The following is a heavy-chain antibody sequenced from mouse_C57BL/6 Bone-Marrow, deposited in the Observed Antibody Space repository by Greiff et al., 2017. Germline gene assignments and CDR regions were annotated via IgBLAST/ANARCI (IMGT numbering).Heavy chain of an antibody. CDR2: IDPSDSYT. CDR1: GYTFTSYW. CDR3: AREEGLRRFAY. Sequence: QVQLQQPGAELVRPGTSVKLSCKASGYTFTSYWMHWVKQRPGQGLEWIGVIDPSDSYTNYNQKFKGKATLTVDTSSITAYMQLSSLTSEDSAVYYCAREEGLRRFAYWGQGTLVTVSA. J-gene: IGHJ3*01. D-gene: IGHD2-4*01. V-gene: IGHV1-59*01.